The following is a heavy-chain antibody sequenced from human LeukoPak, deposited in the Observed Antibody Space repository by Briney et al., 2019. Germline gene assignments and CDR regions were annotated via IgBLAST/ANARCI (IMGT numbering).Heavy chain of an antibody. V-gene: IGHV3-48*04. D-gene: IGHD1-26*01. Sequence: PGGSLRLSCEASGFTFTKFWMSWVRQAPGKGLEWVSHISSSGTTIYFADSVMDRFTISRDNAKNSLYLQMNSLRAEDTAVYYCAREGADGNYYFDYWGQGTLVTVSS. CDR1: GFTFTKFW. CDR3: AREGADGNYYFDY. CDR2: ISSSGTTI. J-gene: IGHJ4*02.